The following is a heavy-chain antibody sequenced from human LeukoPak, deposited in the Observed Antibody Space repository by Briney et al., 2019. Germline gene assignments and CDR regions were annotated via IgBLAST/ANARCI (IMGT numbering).Heavy chain of an antibody. V-gene: IGHV3-13*01. CDR3: ARERFGERTFEK. Sequence: GGSLRLSCAASGFAFSSFDMLWVRQSPRKGLEWVARILTNGDTDYGASVEGRFTISRENAKSYVYLQMNSLRDGDTAVYYCARERFGERTFEKWGQGTMVTVSS. CDR2: ILTNGDT. J-gene: IGHJ3*02. D-gene: IGHD3-10*01. CDR1: GFAFSSFD.